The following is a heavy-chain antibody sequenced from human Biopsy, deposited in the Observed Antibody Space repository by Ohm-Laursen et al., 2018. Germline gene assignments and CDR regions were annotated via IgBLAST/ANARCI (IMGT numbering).Heavy chain of an antibody. CDR2: ISYDGSGE. J-gene: IGHJ2*01. D-gene: IGHD4-11*01. Sequence: SLRLSCTASGFTFTSHAMHWVRQAPGKGLEWVAVISYDGSGEYYADSLQGRFIISRDNPKNTVDLQMNSLRAEDTAVYFCARDGKRWDYSTYFSWHFDLWGRGTLVTVSS. V-gene: IGHV3-30*03. CDR1: GFTFTSHA. CDR3: ARDGKRWDYSTYFSWHFDL.